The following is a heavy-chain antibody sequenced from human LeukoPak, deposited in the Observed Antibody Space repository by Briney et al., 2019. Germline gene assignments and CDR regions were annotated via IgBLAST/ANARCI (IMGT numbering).Heavy chain of an antibody. Sequence: GGSLRLSCAASGFTFSSYVMSWVRQAPGKGLEWVSSISGTGGSTHYADSVKGRFTISRDNSKNTLYLQMNSLRAEDTAVYYCAKDGCGGDCSRYYFDYWGQGTLVTVSS. CDR3: AKDGCGGDCSRYYFDY. V-gene: IGHV3-23*01. D-gene: IGHD2-21*02. CDR2: ISGTGGST. CDR1: GFTFSSYV. J-gene: IGHJ4*02.